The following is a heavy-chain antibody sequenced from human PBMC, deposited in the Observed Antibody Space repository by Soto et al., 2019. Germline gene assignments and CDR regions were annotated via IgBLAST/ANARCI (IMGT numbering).Heavy chain of an antibody. J-gene: IGHJ4*02. D-gene: IGHD2-21*01. CDR2: IIPMFPTT. CDR1: GDTFGRNA. V-gene: IGHV1-69*06. Sequence: QVQLVQSGAEVKRPGSSVKVSCKASGDTFGRNAIHWVRQAPGQGLEWMGGIIPMFPTTNYAQKFTGRLTIYAAKSTGTAYMEMTSLRSEDTAVYYCATDGDSADYGYWGQGTLVTVSA. CDR3: ATDGDSADYGY.